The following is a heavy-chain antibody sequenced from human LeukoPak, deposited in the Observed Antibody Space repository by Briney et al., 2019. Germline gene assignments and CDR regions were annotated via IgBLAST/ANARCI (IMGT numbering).Heavy chain of an antibody. CDR1: GFTVSSNY. CDR2: IYSGGST. J-gene: IGHJ4*02. CDR3: ARMSVTMVVVVSYFDY. D-gene: IGHD3-22*01. Sequence: GGSLRLSCAASGFTVSSNYMSWVRQAPGKGLEWVSVIYSGGSTYYADSVKGRFTISRDNSKDTLYLQMSSLRAEDTAVYFCARMSVTMVVVVSYFDYWGQGTLVTVSS. V-gene: IGHV3-66*01.